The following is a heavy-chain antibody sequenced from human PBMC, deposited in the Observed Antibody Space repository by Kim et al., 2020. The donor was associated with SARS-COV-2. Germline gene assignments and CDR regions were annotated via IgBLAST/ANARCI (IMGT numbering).Heavy chain of an antibody. CDR2: ISSSGSTI. V-gene: IGHV3-48*03. CDR1: GFTFSSYE. D-gene: IGHD3-22*01. J-gene: IGHJ4*02. Sequence: GGSLRLSCAASGFTFSSYEMNWVRQAPGKGLEWVSYISSSGSTIYYADSVKGRFTISRDNAKNSLYLQMNSLRAEDTAVYYCAREEYYYDSSGYLWPGGGDYWGQGTLVTVSS. CDR3: AREEYYYDSSGYLWPGGGDY.